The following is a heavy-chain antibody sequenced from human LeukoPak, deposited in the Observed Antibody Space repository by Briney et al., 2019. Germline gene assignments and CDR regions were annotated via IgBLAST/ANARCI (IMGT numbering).Heavy chain of an antibody. CDR2: IKQDGSEI. D-gene: IGHD3-10*01. Sequence: GGSLRLSCEVSGFTFSSYWMSWVRQAPGKGLERVANIKQDGSEIYYVDSVKGRLTISRDNAKNSLYLQMNSLRAEDTAVYYCARLVRGVGGLDVWGQGTTLTVSS. CDR3: ARLVRGVGGLDV. V-gene: IGHV3-7*01. CDR1: GFTFSSYW. J-gene: IGHJ6*02.